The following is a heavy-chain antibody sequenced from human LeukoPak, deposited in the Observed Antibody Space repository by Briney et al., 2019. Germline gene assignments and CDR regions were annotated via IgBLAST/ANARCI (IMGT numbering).Heavy chain of an antibody. V-gene: IGHV4-59*12. CDR3: ARGYCSSTSCDAFDI. Sequence: PSETLSLTCTVSGGSISSYYWSWIRQPPGKGLEWIGSIYYSGSTYYNPSLKSRVTISVDTSKNQFSLKLSSVTAADTAVYYCARGYCSSTSCDAFDIWGQGTMVTVSS. D-gene: IGHD2-2*01. J-gene: IGHJ3*02. CDR1: GGSISSYY. CDR2: IYYSGST.